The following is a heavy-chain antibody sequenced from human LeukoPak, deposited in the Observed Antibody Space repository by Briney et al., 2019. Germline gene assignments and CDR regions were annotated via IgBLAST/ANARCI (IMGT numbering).Heavy chain of an antibody. D-gene: IGHD3-22*01. CDR3: ARALYYYDEMDI. V-gene: IGHV3-30-3*01. Sequence: GGSLRLSCAASGFTFSSYAMHWVRQAPGKGLEWVAVISYDGSNKYYADSVKGRFTISRDNSKNTLYLQMNSLRAEDTAVYYCARALYYYDEMDIWGQGTMVTVSS. CDR2: ISYDGSNK. CDR1: GFTFSSYA. J-gene: IGHJ3*02.